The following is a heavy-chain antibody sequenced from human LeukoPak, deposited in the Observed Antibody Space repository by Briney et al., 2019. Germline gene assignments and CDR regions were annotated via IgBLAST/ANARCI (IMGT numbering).Heavy chain of an antibody. Sequence: AGGSLRLSCAASGFTFSSYWMHWVRQAPGKGLVWVSRINSEGTSTSYADSVKGRFTISRDNAKNSLYLQMNSLRAEDTAVYYCARDFSYYDILTGYDYWGQGTLVTVSS. CDR1: GFTFSSYW. CDR3: ARDFSYYDILTGYDY. J-gene: IGHJ4*02. D-gene: IGHD3-9*01. V-gene: IGHV3-74*01. CDR2: INSEGTST.